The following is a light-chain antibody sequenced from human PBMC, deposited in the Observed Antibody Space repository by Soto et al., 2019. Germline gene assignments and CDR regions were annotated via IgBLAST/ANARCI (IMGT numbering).Light chain of an antibody. CDR1: SGHTNYA. J-gene: IGLJ2*01. CDR2: LNSDGSH. Sequence: QLVLTQSPSASASLGASVKLTCTLSSGHTNYAIAWHQKQPEKGPRYLMKLNSDGSHNKGEGIPDRFSGSSSGTDRYLTISSLQSDDEADYYCQTWGTAIHDVVFGGGTKVTVL. CDR3: QTWGTAIHDVV. V-gene: IGLV4-69*01.